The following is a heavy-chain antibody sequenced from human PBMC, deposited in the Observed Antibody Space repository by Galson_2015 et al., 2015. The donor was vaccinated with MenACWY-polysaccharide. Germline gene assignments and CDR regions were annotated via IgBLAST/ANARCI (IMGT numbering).Heavy chain of an antibody. J-gene: IGHJ4*02. D-gene: IGHD6-19*01. Sequence: SLRLSCAASGFTFSTYNMNWVRQAPGKGLEWVSAITRSGTYKYYADSLKGRFTISRDNAKNSLSLQMDSLRAEDTAVYFCARGVCRIGWLAGNVDYWGQGTLVAVSS. CDR2: ITRSGTYK. V-gene: IGHV3-21*01. CDR3: ARGVCRIGWLAGNVDY. CDR1: GFTFSTYN.